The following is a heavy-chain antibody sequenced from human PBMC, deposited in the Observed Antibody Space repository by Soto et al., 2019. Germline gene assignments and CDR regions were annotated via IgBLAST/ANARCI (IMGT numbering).Heavy chain of an antibody. J-gene: IGHJ4*02. V-gene: IGHV1-18*01. CDR3: ARAPYGSGSYYPDY. CDR1: GYTFTSYG. CDR2: ISAYNGNT. D-gene: IGHD3-10*01. Sequence: ASVKVSCKASGYTFTSYGISWVRQAPGQGLEWMGWISAYNGNTNYAQKLQGRVTMTTDTSTSTAYMELRSLRSDDTAVYYCARAPYGSGSYYPDYWGQGTLVTVPQ.